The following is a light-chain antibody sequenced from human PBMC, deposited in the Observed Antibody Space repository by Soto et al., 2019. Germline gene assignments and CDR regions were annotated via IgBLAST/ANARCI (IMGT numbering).Light chain of an antibody. CDR1: QTIRGL. CDR3: QQRHNWPIS. Sequence: EIGLTQSPATLSLSPGERATLSCRTSQTIRGLLNWYQQRPGQAPRLLIYDTSNRATDIPARFSGSGSGTDFILTISSLGPEDFGVYFCQQRHNWPISFGQGTRVDIK. CDR2: DTS. V-gene: IGKV3-11*01. J-gene: IGKJ5*01.